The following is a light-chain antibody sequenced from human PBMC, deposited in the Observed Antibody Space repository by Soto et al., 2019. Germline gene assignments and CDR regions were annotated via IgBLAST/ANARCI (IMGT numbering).Light chain of an antibody. CDR2: GES. CDR1: QSVSSSY. V-gene: IGKV3-20*01. CDR3: QQYGSSPPYT. J-gene: IGKJ2*01. Sequence: EIVLTQSPGTLSLSPGERATLSCRASQSVSSSYLAWYQQKPGQSPRLLIYGESSRATGIPDRFSGSVSGTDFTLTISRLEPEDFAVYYCQQYGSSPPYTFGQGNKLEIK.